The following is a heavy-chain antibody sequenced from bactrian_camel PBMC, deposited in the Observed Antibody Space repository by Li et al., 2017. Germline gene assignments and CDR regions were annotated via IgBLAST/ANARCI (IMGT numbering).Heavy chain of an antibody. J-gene: IGHJ4*01. CDR1: MRFYC. D-gene: IGHD2*01. CDR2: IYGDGRR. CDR3: GTNKYCRGSACCNSDFSH. V-gene: IGHV3S9*01. Sequence: QVQLVESGGGSVQAGGSLKLSCAAWMRFYCMGWFRQGPGMEREGVAIIYGDGRRGYGDSVKGRFTISKDSAKNTLYLQMNNLKPEDTAMYYCGTNKYCRGSACCNSDFSHWGQGTQVTVS.